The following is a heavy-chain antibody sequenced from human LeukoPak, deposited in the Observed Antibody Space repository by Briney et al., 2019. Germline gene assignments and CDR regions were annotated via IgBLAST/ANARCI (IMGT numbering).Heavy chain of an antibody. CDR1: GFTVSSNY. CDR3: ARSSGTDSGWWHWFDP. CDR2: IYSDGST. Sequence: GGSLRLSCAASGFTVSSNYMSWVRQAPGKGLEWVAVIYSDGSTYYADSVRGRFTISRDNPKNTLYLQMNSLRAEDTAVYYCARSSGTDSGWWHWFDPWGQGTLVTVSS. D-gene: IGHD6-19*01. V-gene: IGHV3-53*01. J-gene: IGHJ5*02.